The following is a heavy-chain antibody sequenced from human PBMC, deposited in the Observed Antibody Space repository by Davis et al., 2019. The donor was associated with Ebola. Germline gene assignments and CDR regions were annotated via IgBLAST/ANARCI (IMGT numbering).Heavy chain of an antibody. D-gene: IGHD4-17*01. V-gene: IGHV1-2*02. J-gene: IGHJ6*02. CDR3: ARAHDYGDSYYYYGMDV. CDR2: INPNSGGT. CDR1: GYTFTGYY. Sequence: ASVKVSCKASGYTFTGYYMHWVRQAPGQGLEWMGWINPNSGGTNYAQKFQGRVTMTRDTSISTAYMELSRLRSDDTAVYYCARAHDYGDSYYYYGMDVWGQGTTVTVSS.